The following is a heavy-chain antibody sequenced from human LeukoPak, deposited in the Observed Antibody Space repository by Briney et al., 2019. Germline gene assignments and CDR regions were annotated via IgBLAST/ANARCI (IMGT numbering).Heavy chain of an antibody. J-gene: IGHJ4*02. CDR1: GYTFISYY. CDR3: ARHSLIGTTPFDY. CDR2: INPSSGNT. Sequence: ASVKVSCKASGYTFISYYIHWVRQAPGPGLEWMGLINPSSGNTPYAQQFQGRVTMTRDTSTSTVYMELSSLRSEDTAVYCCARHSLIGTTPFDYWGQGTLVTVPS. V-gene: IGHV1-46*01. D-gene: IGHD1-20*01.